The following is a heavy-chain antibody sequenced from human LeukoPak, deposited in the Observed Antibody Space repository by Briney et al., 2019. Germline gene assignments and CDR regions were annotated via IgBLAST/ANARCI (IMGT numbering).Heavy chain of an antibody. D-gene: IGHD2-2*02. CDR1: GFTFSSYE. J-gene: IGHJ5*02. CDR2: ISSSGSTT. Sequence: QPGGSLRLSCAASGFTFSSYEVNWVRQAPGKGLDWVSYISSSGSTTYYADSVKGRFTISRDNAKNSLYLQMNSLRAEDTAVYYCAILDIVVVPAAIPVNWFDPWGQGTLVTVSS. V-gene: IGHV3-48*03. CDR3: AILDIVVVPAAIPVNWFDP.